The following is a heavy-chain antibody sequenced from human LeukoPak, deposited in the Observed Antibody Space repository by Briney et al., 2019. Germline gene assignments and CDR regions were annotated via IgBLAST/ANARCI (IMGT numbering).Heavy chain of an antibody. V-gene: IGHV1-69*01. D-gene: IGHD6-13*01. CDR3: ARRAGKQQPTNWFDP. Sequence: GSSVKVSCKASGGTFSSYAISWVRQAPGQGLEWMGGIIPIFGTANYAQKFQGRVTITAVESTSTAYMELSSLRSEDTAVYYCARRAGKQQPTNWFDPWGQGTLVTVSS. CDR1: GGTFSSYA. CDR2: IIPIFGTA. J-gene: IGHJ5*02.